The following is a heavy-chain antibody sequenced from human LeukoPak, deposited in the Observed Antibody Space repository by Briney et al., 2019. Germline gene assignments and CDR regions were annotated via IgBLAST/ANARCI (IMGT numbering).Heavy chain of an antibody. D-gene: IGHD2-2*01. J-gene: IGHJ4*02. Sequence: GGSLRLSCAASGFTFSTSGMNWVRQAPGKGLEWISYISSGSGTIYYADSVKGRFTISKDTAKNSLSLQMNSLRVEDTAVYYCARALVYLGYCISTSCRHFDYWGQGTLVTVSS. CDR3: ARALVYLGYCISTSCRHFDY. CDR2: ISSGSGTI. V-gene: IGHV3-48*01. CDR1: GFTFSTSG.